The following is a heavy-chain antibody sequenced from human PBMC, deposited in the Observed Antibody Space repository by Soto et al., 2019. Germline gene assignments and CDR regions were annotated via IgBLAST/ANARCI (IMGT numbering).Heavy chain of an antibody. J-gene: IGHJ4*02. V-gene: IGHV3-33*01. CDR1: GFTFSKYG. CDR2: IWNDGIRK. Sequence: GGSLRLSCAASGFTFSKYGMHWVRQAPGKGLEWVALIWNDGIRKVYVDSVKGRFTISRDNSKNTLDLQMNNLRDEDTAVYYWSRDDDNDANRLDYWGPGTLGTVSS. CDR3: SRDDDNDANRLDY.